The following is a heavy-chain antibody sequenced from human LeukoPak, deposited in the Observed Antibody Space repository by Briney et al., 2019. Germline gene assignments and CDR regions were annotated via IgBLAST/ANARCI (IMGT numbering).Heavy chain of an antibody. V-gene: IGHV1-18*01. J-gene: IGHJ4*02. Sequence: ASVKVSCKASGYTFTSNGFTWVRQAPGQGLEWMGWISAYSANTNYAQKFQGRVTMTTDTSTSTAYMELRSLRSDDTAVFYCARGEPIFDYWGQGTLVTVSS. CDR2: ISAYSANT. CDR1: GYTFTSNG. D-gene: IGHD1-26*01. CDR3: ARGEPIFDY.